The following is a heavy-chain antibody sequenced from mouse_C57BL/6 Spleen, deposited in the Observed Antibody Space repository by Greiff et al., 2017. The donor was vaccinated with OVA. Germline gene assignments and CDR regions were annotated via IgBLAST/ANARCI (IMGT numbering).Heavy chain of an antibody. Sequence: QVQLQQSGAELVKPGASVKISCKASGYAFSSYWMNWVKQRPGKGLEWIGQIYPGDGDTNYNGKFKGKATLTADKSSSTAYMQLSSLTSEDSAVYFCARCLYYDYGGCYYYAMDCWGQGTSVTVSS. CDR2: IYPGDGDT. CDR3: ARCLYYDYGGCYYYAMDC. D-gene: IGHD2-4*01. J-gene: IGHJ4*01. CDR1: GYAFSSYW. V-gene: IGHV1-80*01.